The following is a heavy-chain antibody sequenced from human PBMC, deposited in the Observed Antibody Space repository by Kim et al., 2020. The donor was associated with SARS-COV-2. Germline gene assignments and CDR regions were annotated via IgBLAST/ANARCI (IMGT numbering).Heavy chain of an antibody. CDR2: LYYSGST. CDR1: NGSITSGRYF. CDR3: AGINREMTSDLYYYAMDV. D-gene: IGHD3-16*01. Sequence: SETLSLTCTVSNGSITSGRYFWAWVRQPPGRGLEWLGSLYYSGSTYYKPSLKSRVTISIDTSTNQLSLALSSVTAADAAVYYCAGINREMTSDLYYYAMDVWGQGTPVTVSS. J-gene: IGHJ6*02. V-gene: IGHV4-39*01.